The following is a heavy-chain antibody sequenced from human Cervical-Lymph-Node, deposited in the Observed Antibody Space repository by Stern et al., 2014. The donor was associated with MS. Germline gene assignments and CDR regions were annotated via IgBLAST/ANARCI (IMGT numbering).Heavy chain of an antibody. V-gene: IGHV1-69*01. D-gene: IGHD1-1*01. CDR1: GGTFSSFA. CDR3: ARASPPNEAQRGGFDS. Sequence: QMQLVQSGAEVKKPGSSVKVSCKASGGTFSSFAISWVRQAPGQGIEWMGGIIPIFGAANYAQKFQGRVTITADESTSTAYMELHSLRSDDTAVFYCARASPPNEAQRGGFDSWGQGTLVTVSS. J-gene: IGHJ4*02. CDR2: IIPIFGAA.